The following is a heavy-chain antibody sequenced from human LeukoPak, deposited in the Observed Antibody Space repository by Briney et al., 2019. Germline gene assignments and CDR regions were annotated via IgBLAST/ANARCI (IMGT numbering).Heavy chain of an antibody. CDR1: GGTFSSYA. J-gene: IGHJ4*02. CDR2: IIPIFGTA. V-gene: IGHV1-69*06. CDR3: AIRDYYGSGSYYPF. D-gene: IGHD3-10*01. Sequence: SVKVSCKASGGTFSSYAISWVRQAPGQGLEWMGGIIPIFGTANYAQKFQGRVTITADKSTSTAYMELSSLRSEDTAVYYCAIRDYYGSGSYYPFWRQGTLVTVSS.